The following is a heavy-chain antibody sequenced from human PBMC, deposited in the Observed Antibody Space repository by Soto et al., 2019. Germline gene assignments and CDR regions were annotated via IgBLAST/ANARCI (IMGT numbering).Heavy chain of an antibody. D-gene: IGHD6-6*01. J-gene: IGHJ6*02. V-gene: IGHV3-23*01. CDR2: ISGSGGST. Sequence: GGSLRLSCAASGFTFSSYAMSWVRQAPGKGLEWVSAISGSGGSTYYADSVKGRFTISRDNSKNTLYLQMNSLRAEDTAVYYCAKGVTGSSSATYYYYGMDVWGQGTTVTVSS. CDR1: GFTFSSYA. CDR3: AKGVTGSSSATYYYYGMDV.